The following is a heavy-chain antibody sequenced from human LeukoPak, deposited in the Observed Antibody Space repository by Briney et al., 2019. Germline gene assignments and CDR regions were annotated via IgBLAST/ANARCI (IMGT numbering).Heavy chain of an antibody. D-gene: IGHD6-19*01. V-gene: IGHV1-18*01. CDR1: GYTSTNYG. CDR3: AREMTKRAVIDPLDI. CDR2: ISINRGNT. J-gene: IGHJ3*02. Sequence: ASVKVSCKASGYTSTNYGISWVRQAPGQGLEWMGWISINRGNTNYAQKFQGRVSMTTDTSTSTAYMELRGLRSDDTAMYYCAREMTKRAVIDPLDIWGQGTMVTVSS.